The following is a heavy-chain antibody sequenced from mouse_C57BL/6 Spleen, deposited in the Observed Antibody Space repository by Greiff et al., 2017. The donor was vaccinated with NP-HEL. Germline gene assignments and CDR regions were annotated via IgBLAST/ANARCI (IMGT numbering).Heavy chain of an antibody. CDR3: ARDAGSSPFDY. J-gene: IGHJ2*01. CDR2: SRNKANDYTT. Sequence: EVQRVESGGGLVQSGRSLRLSCATSGFTFSDFYMEWVRQAPGKGLEWIAASRNKANDYTTEYSASVKGRFIVSRDTSQSILYLQMNALRAEDTAIYYCARDAGSSPFDYWGQGTTLTVSS. CDR1: GFTFSDFY. D-gene: IGHD1-1*01. V-gene: IGHV7-1*01.